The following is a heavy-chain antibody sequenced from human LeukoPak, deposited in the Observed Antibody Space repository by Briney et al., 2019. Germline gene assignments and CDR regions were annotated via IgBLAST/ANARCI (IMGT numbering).Heavy chain of an antibody. CDR3: TRGGPIVVVVAATEFDP. V-gene: IGHV3-49*05. Sequence: KPGRSLRLSCTASGFTFGDYAMSWFRQAPGKGLEWVGFIRSKAYGGTTEYAASVKGRFTISRDDSKSIAYLQMNSLKTEDTAVYYCTRGGPIVVVVAATEFDPWGQGTLVTFSS. CDR1: GFTFGDYA. J-gene: IGHJ5*02. CDR2: IRSKAYGGTT. D-gene: IGHD2-15*01.